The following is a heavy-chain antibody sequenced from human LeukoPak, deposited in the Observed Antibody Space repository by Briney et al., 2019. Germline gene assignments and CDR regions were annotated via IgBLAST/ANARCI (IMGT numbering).Heavy chain of an antibody. Sequence: GASVKVSCKASGYTFTTYGISWVRQAPGQGLEWMGWINPYNGNAKYARKLQGRVTMTTDTSTNTAYMELRSLRSDDTAVYYCASSLGRYFDWLPVDYWGQGTLVTVSS. V-gene: IGHV1-18*01. D-gene: IGHD3-9*01. CDR2: INPYNGNA. J-gene: IGHJ4*02. CDR1: GYTFTTYG. CDR3: ASSLGRYFDWLPVDY.